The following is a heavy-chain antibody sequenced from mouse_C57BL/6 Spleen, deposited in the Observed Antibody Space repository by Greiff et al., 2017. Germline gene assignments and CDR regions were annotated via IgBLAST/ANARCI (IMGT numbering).Heavy chain of an antibody. V-gene: IGHV7-3*01. Sequence: EVQLPQSGGGLVQPGGSLSLSCAASGFTFTDYYMSWVRQPPGKALEWLGFIRNKANGYTTEYSASVKGRFTISRDNSQSILYLQMNALRAEDSATYYCARYEYYFDYWGQGTTLTVSS. J-gene: IGHJ2*01. CDR3: ARYEYYFDY. CDR2: IRNKANGYTT. CDR1: GFTFTDYY.